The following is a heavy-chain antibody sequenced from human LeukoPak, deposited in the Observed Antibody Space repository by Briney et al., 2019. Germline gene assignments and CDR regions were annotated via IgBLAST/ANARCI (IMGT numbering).Heavy chain of an antibody. Sequence: ETLSLTCTVSGGSISSYYWSWIRQPPGKGLEWIGYIYYSGSTNYNPSLKSRVTISVDTSKNQFSLKLSSVTAADTAVYYCAGGGKDSSGYYYVDYWGQGTLVTVFS. CDR3: AGGGKDSSGYYYVDY. V-gene: IGHV4-59*01. CDR1: GGSISSYY. D-gene: IGHD3-22*01. CDR2: IYYSGST. J-gene: IGHJ4*02.